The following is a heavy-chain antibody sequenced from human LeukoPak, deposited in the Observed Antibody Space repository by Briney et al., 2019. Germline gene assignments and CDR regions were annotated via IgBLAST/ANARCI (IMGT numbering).Heavy chain of an antibody. Sequence: GGSLRLSCAASGFTFDAYGMHWVRQAPGKGLEWVAVISHGGTTNEYYSDSVKGRFTISRDNSKNTLYLQMNTLRTEDTAVYYCAKDSASLSSHFATYFDYWGQGTLVTVSS. J-gene: IGHJ4*02. CDR3: AKDSASLSSHFATYFDY. CDR2: ISHGGTTNE. V-gene: IGHV3-30*18. CDR1: GFTFDAYG. D-gene: IGHD6-13*01.